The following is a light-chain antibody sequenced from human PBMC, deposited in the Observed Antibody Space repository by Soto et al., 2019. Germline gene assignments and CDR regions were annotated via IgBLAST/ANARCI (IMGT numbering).Light chain of an antibody. V-gene: IGKV3-20*01. CDR1: QSVSSSY. CDR2: GAA. Sequence: EIVLTQSPGTLSLSPGARATLSCRASQSVSSSYLAWYQQRPGQAPRLLIYGAASRATGIPDRFTASGSGTDFTLTISRLEPEDFAVYYCQQYGSSPQTFGQGTKVEIK. CDR3: QQYGSSPQT. J-gene: IGKJ2*01.